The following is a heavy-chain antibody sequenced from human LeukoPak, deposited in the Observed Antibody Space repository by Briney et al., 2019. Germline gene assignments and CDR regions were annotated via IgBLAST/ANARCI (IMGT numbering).Heavy chain of an antibody. CDR3: ARHPGSHCSTATCYTGGVFDY. V-gene: IGHV4-38-2*02. Sequence: SETLSLTCTVSGYSISSGYYWGWIRQPPGKGLEWIGSIYHSGSTYYNPFLKSRVTISVDTSKNQFSLKLSSVTAADTAVYYCARHPGSHCSTATCYTGGVFDYWGQGTLVTVSS. D-gene: IGHD2-2*02. CDR2: IYHSGST. J-gene: IGHJ4*02. CDR1: GYSISSGYY.